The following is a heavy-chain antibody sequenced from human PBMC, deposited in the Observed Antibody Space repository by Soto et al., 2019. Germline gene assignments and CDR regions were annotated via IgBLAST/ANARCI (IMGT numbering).Heavy chain of an antibody. V-gene: IGHV5-51*01. CDR1: GYSFTTYW. CDR2: IYPGDSDT. J-gene: IGHJ6*02. Sequence: LGESLKISCKGSGYSFTTYWIGWVRQMPGKGLEWMGMIYPGDSDTRYSPSFQGQVTISADKSISTVYLQWSSLKAPDSAIYYCARPLSRGNYPFYHYGLDVWGQGTMVTVSS. D-gene: IGHD3-22*01. CDR3: ARPLSRGNYPFYHYGLDV.